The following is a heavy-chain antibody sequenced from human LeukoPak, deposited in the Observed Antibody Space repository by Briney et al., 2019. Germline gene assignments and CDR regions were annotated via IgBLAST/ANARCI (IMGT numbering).Heavy chain of an antibody. Sequence: GGSLRLSCAASGFTFSDYYMGWIRQAPGKGLEWISYITSNGNSVYYAASVKGRFTISRDNAKNSLYLQVNSLTAEDAAVYYCARDLNPTCYFDYWGQGTLVTVSS. CDR1: GFTFSDYY. J-gene: IGHJ4*02. CDR3: ARDLNPTCYFDY. V-gene: IGHV3-11*04. CDR2: ITSNGNSV.